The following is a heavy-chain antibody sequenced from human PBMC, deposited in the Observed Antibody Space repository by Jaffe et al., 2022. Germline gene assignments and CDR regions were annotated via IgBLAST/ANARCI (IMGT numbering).Heavy chain of an antibody. CDR1: GFTFSSYG. Sequence: QVQLVESGGGVVQPGGSLRLSCAASGFTFSSYGMHWVRQAPGKGLEWVAFIRYDGSNKYYADSVKGRFTISRDNSKNTLYLQMNSLRAEDTAVYYCAKGDGEVVVTAIGDDAFDIWGQGTMVTVSS. D-gene: IGHD2-21*02. CDR3: AKGDGEVVVTAIGDDAFDI. V-gene: IGHV3-30*02. CDR2: IRYDGSNK. J-gene: IGHJ3*02.